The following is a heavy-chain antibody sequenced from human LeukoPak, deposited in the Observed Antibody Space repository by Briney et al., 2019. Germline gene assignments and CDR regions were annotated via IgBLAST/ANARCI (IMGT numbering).Heavy chain of an antibody. CDR3: ARGRWLPNAFDI. J-gene: IGHJ3*02. Sequence: SETLSLTCTVSGDSINSYYWNWIRRPPGKGLEWIGYIYYSGRTDYNPSLKSRVTISVDTSKHQFSMKLKSVTAADTAVYFCARGRWLPNAFDIWGQGTMVTVFS. D-gene: IGHD5-24*01. CDR2: IYYSGRT. CDR1: GDSINSYY. V-gene: IGHV4-59*01.